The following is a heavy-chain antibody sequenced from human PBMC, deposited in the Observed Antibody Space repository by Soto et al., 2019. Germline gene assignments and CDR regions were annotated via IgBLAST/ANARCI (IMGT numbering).Heavy chain of an antibody. CDR3: AKDFRSLQKASLPHNYYGSGTQGAFDI. CDR1: GFTFSSYA. CDR2: ISGSGGST. D-gene: IGHD3-10*01. Sequence: GGSLRLSCAASGFTFSSYAMSWVRQAPGKGLEWVSAISGSGGSTYYADSVKGRFTISRDNSKNTLYLQMNSLRAEDTAVYYCAKDFRSLQKASLPHNYYGSGTQGAFDIWGQGTMVTVSS. J-gene: IGHJ3*02. V-gene: IGHV3-23*01.